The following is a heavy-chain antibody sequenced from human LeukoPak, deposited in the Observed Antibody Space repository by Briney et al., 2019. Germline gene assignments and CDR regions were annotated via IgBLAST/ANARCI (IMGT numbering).Heavy chain of an antibody. D-gene: IGHD2-15*01. CDR1: GFTFSTYA. CDR2: ISSSSTYI. Sequence: GGSLRLSCAVSGFTFSTYAMHWVRQAPGKGLEWVSSISSSSTYIYYADSVKGRFTISRDNAKNSLYLQMNSLRAEDTAVYHCASELYCSGGSCYPWGQGTLVTVSS. V-gene: IGHV3-21*01. CDR3: ASELYCSGGSCYP. J-gene: IGHJ5*02.